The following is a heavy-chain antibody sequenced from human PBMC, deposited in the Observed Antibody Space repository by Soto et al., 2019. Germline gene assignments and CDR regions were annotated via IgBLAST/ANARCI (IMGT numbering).Heavy chain of an antibody. CDR2: IYYSGST. Sequence: SETLSLTCTVSGGSISSGGYYWSWIRQHPGKGLEWIGYIYYSGSTYYNPSLKSRVTISVDTSKNQFSLKLSSVTAADTAVYYCARDTRAGYYYDSSGYYLGAFDIWGQGKMGT. CDR3: ARDTRAGYYYDSSGYYLGAFDI. J-gene: IGHJ3*02. V-gene: IGHV4-31*03. CDR1: GGSISSGGYY. D-gene: IGHD3-22*01.